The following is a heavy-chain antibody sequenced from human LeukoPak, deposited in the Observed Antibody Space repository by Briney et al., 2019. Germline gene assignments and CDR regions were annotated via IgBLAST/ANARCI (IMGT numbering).Heavy chain of an antibody. V-gene: IGHV4-31*03. CDR3: ARGHGEIVVVPAANNWFDP. CDR1: GGSISSGGYY. J-gene: IGHJ5*02. Sequence: PSETLSLTCTVSGGSISSGGYYWSWIRQHPGKGLEWIGYIYYSGSTYYNPSLKSRVTISVDTSKNQFSLKLSSVTAADTAVYYCARGHGEIVVVPAANNWFDPWGQGTLVTVSS. CDR2: IYYSGST. D-gene: IGHD2-2*01.